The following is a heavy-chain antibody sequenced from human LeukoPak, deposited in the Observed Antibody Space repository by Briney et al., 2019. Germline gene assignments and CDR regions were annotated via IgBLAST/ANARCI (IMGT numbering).Heavy chain of an antibody. CDR3: AKDSRAVAGAIDY. Sequence: GGSLRLSCAASGFTFDDYAMHWVRQAPGKGLEWVSGISWNSGSIGYADSVKGRFTISRDNAKNSLYLQMNSLRAEDMALYYCAKDSRAVAGAIDYWGQGTLVTVSS. D-gene: IGHD6-19*01. CDR2: ISWNSGSI. J-gene: IGHJ4*02. CDR1: GFTFDDYA. V-gene: IGHV3-9*03.